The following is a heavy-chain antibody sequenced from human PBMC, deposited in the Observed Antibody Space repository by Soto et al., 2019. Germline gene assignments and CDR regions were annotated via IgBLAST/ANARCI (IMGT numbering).Heavy chain of an antibody. CDR2: ISYDGKYK. CDR1: GIPFVTYA. V-gene: IGHV3-30*04. J-gene: IGHJ2*01. D-gene: IGHD3-10*01. Sequence: GGSLRLSXAASGIPFVTYALHWVRRAPGKGLEWVAVISYDGKYKYYSDSVQGRFTISRDDSKNTLYLHMNSLRLEDTAVYYCARAPDFGSGSSRRFWYLDLWGHGTLVTVSS. CDR3: ARAPDFGSGSSRRFWYLDL.